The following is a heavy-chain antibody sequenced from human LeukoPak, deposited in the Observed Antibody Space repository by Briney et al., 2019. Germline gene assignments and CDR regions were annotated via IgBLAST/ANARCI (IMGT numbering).Heavy chain of an antibody. CDR3: ARDKRTYYYDSSRWFDP. CDR2: IKQDGSEK. CDR1: GFTFSSYW. J-gene: IGHJ5*02. D-gene: IGHD3-22*01. V-gene: IGHV3-7*03. Sequence: PGGSLRLSCAASGFTFSSYWMSWVRQAPGKGLEWVANIKQDGSEKYYVDSVKGRFTISRDNAKNSLYLQMNSLRAEDTALYYCARDKRTYYYDSSRWFDPWGQGTLVTVSS.